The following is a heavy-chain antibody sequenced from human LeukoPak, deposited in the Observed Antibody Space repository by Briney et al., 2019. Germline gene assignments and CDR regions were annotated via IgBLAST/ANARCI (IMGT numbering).Heavy chain of an antibody. CDR1: GGSISSGDYY. V-gene: IGHV4-30-4*01. CDR3: ARDLGYNWNDGDY. CDR2: IYYSGST. Sequence: PSETLSLTCTVSGGSISSGDYYWSWIRQPPGKGLEWIGYIYYSGSTYYNPSLKSRVTISVDTSKNQFSLKLSSVTAADTAVYYCARDLGYNWNDGDYWGQGTLVTVSS. J-gene: IGHJ4*02. D-gene: IGHD1-20*01.